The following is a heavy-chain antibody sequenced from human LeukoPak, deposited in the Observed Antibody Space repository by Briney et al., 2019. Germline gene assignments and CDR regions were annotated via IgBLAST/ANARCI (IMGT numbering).Heavy chain of an antibody. CDR2: LSDSGST. D-gene: IGHD1-1*01. V-gene: IGHV4-38-2*01. Sequence: SETLSLTCAVSGYSIRSVHYWGWIRQTPGKGLEWIGSLSDSGSTYYNPSLKSRVTISVDTSKNHFSLRLSSVTAADTAVYYCAISVPAFDYWGQGTLVTVSS. J-gene: IGHJ4*02. CDR1: GYSIRSVHY. CDR3: AISVPAFDY.